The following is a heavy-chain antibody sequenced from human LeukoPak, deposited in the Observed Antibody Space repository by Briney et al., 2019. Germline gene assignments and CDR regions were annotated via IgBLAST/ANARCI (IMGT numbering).Heavy chain of an antibody. CDR2: IYSGGST. Sequence: GGSLRLSCAASGFTVSSNYMSWVRQAPGKGLEWVSVIYSGGSTYYADSVKGRFTISRDNSKNTLYLQMNSLRVEDTAVYYCARGGDGYNSYYFDYWGQGTLVTVSS. CDR1: GFTVSSNY. CDR3: ARGGDGYNSYYFDY. J-gene: IGHJ4*02. D-gene: IGHD5-24*01. V-gene: IGHV3-53*01.